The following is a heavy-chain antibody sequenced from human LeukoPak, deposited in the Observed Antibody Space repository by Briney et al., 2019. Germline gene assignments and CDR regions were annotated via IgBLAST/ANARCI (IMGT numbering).Heavy chain of an antibody. J-gene: IGHJ4*02. V-gene: IGHV1-46*01. CDR3: ATGGGSSGYFDY. D-gene: IGHD3-22*01. Sequence: ASVKVSCKASGYTFTNYYMQWVRQAPGQGLEWMGMINPGGGSTSYAQKFQGRVTMTRDTSTTTVYMELSSLRSEDTAVYYCATGGGSSGYFDYWAREPWSPSPQ. CDR1: GYTFTNYY. CDR2: INPGGGST.